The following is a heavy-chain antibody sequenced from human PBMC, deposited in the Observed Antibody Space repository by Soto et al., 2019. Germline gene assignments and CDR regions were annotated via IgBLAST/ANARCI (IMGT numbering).Heavy chain of an antibody. D-gene: IGHD4-17*01. Sequence: ASVKVSCKASGYTFTRYGIHWVRQATGQRLEWMGWINAGTGQVKYSQKFQGRVSITRDKSASTAYMELSSLRSEDTAVYYCARVMTVQAFDIWGQGTMVTVSS. CDR2: INAGTGQV. CDR3: ARVMTVQAFDI. J-gene: IGHJ3*02. CDR1: GYTFTRYG. V-gene: IGHV1-3*01.